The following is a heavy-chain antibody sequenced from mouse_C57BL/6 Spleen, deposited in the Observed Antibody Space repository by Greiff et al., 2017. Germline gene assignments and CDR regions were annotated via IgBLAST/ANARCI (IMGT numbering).Heavy chain of an antibody. Sequence: EVKLQESGPELVKPGASVKISCKASGYSFTDYNMNWVKQSNGKSLEWIGVINPNYGTTSYNQKFKGKATLTVDQSSSTAYMQLNSLTSEDSAVYYCARKGAPTEGDYAMDYWGQGTSVTVSS. V-gene: IGHV1-39*01. J-gene: IGHJ4*01. CDR2: INPNYGTT. CDR3: ARKGAPTEGDYAMDY. D-gene: IGHD1-1*01. CDR1: GYSFTDYN.